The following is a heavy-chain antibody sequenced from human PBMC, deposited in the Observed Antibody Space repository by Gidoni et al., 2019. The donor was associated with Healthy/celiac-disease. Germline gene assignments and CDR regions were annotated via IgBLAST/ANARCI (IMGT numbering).Heavy chain of an antibody. V-gene: IGHV3-9*01. CDR3: AKRYCSGGSCYPDAFDI. CDR1: GFTFDDYA. J-gene: IGHJ3*02. D-gene: IGHD2-15*01. Sequence: EVQLVESGGGLVQPGRSLRLSCAASGFTFDDYAMHWVRQAPGKCLEWVSGISWNSGSIGYADSVKGRFTISRDNAKNSLYLQMNSLRAEDTALYYCAKRYCSGGSCYPDAFDIWGQGTMVTVSS. CDR2: ISWNSGSI.